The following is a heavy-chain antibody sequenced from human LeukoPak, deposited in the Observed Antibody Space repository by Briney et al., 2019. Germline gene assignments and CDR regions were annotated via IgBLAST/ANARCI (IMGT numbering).Heavy chain of an antibody. CDR1: GFTFSSYA. CDR3: VRGSGWYFVY. D-gene: IGHD6-19*01. V-gene: IGHV3-30-3*01. Sequence: GGSLRLSCAASGFTFSSYAMHWVRQAPGKGLEWVAVISYDGSNKYYADSVKGRFTISRDNSKNTLYLQMNSLRAEDTAVYYCVRGSGWYFVYWGQGTLVTVSS. CDR2: ISYDGSNK. J-gene: IGHJ4*02.